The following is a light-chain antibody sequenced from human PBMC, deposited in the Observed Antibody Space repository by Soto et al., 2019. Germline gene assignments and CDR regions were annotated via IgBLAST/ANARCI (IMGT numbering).Light chain of an antibody. Sequence: DIQMTQSPSSVSAFVGDRVTITCRASQGISTWLDWYQQKPGKAPQLLIYTASTLQSGVPSRFSGSGSGTDFTLTISSLQPEDSATYYCQQANSFPITFGGGTKVEI. CDR3: QQANSFPIT. J-gene: IGKJ4*01. CDR1: QGISTW. V-gene: IGKV1D-12*01. CDR2: TAS.